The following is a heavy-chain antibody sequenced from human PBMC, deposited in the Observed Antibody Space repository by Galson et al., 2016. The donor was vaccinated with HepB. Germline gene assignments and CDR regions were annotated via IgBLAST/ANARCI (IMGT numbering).Heavy chain of an antibody. V-gene: IGHV1-69*13. J-gene: IGHJ4*02. CDR2: IFPIFATA. CDR1: GGTFSAFA. CDR3: ARGTPSLTAATGQGPFDY. Sequence: SVKVSCKASGGTFSAFAISWVRQAPGQGLEWMGGIFPIFATANYAHHFQGRVTITADESTSTVHMEMSGLRSEDTAVYYWARGTPSLTAATGQGPFDYWGQGTLVTVSS. D-gene: IGHD1-1*01.